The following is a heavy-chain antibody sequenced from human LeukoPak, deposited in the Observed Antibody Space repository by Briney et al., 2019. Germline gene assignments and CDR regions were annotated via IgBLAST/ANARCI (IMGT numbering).Heavy chain of an antibody. D-gene: IGHD4-17*01. V-gene: IGHV3-7*03. CDR3: ARAKVTNDY. CDR1: GFTLGSYW. CDR2: INEDGSEK. J-gene: IGHJ4*02. Sequence: RGSLRLSCAASGFTLGSYWMSWVRQAPGKGLEWVANINEDGSEKYYVDSVKGRFTISRDNAKNSLYLQMNSLRAEDTAVYYCARAKVTNDYWGQGTLVTVSS.